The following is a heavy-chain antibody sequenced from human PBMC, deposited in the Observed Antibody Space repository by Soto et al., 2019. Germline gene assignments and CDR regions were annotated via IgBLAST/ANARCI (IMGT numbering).Heavy chain of an antibody. V-gene: IGHV3-15*01. CDR2: IKSKTDGGTT. J-gene: IGHJ4*02. CDR3: TTMGATTKIDY. CDR1: GFTFSNAL. D-gene: IGHD1-26*01. Sequence: GGSLRRSWAASGFTFSNALMSWFRQSPGKGLEWVGRIKSKTDGGTTDYAAPVKGRFTISRDDSKNTLYLQMNSLKTEDTAVYYCTTMGATTKIDYWGQRTLVTVSS.